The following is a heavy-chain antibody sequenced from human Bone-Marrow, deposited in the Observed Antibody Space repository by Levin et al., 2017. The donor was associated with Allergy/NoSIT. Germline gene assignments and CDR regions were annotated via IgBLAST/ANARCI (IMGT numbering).Heavy chain of an antibody. CDR3: ARGPGTRQWLNY. J-gene: IGHJ4*02. D-gene: IGHD6-19*01. Sequence: SCAASGFTFSSYAMHWVRQAPGKGLEWVAVISYDGSNKYYADSVKGRFTISRDNSKNTLYLQMNSLRAEDTAVYYCARGPGTRQWLNYWGQGTLVTVSS. CDR1: GFTFSSYA. V-gene: IGHV3-30-3*01. CDR2: ISYDGSNK.